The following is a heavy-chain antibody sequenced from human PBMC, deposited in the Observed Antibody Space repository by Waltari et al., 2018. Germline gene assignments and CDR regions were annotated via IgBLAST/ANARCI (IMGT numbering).Heavy chain of an antibody. CDR3: ARDGSAATWADYYYMDV. CDR2: IYSSGTT. D-gene: IGHD2-15*01. J-gene: IGHJ6*03. Sequence: QVHLQESGPGLVKPSETLSLTCTVSGGSISRFYWRWIRQSPGKGLEWIGHIYSSGTTNYNPSLNSRVTISVDTSQNEFSLKLTSVTAADTAIYYCARDGSAATWADYYYMDVWGKGTTVTVSS. V-gene: IGHV4-4*09. CDR1: GGSISRFY.